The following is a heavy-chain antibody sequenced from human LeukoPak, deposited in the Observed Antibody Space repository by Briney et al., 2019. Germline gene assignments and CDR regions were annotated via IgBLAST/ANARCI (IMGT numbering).Heavy chain of an antibody. Sequence: SETLSLTCTVSGGSISSYYWSWIRQPPGKGLEWSGYIYYSGSTNYNPSLKSRVTISVDTSKNQFSLKLNSMTAADTAVYFCASSTIFGVVANWFDPWGQGTLVTVSS. CDR2: IYYSGST. J-gene: IGHJ5*02. V-gene: IGHV4-59*12. CDR3: ASSTIFGVVANWFDP. CDR1: GGSISSYY. D-gene: IGHD3-3*01.